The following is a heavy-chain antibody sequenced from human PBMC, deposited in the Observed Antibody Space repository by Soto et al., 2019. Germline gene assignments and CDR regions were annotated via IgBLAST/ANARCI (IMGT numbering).Heavy chain of an antibody. CDR3: AHRIVRMVFRLVKTTAIYFDF. CDR2: IYWDDDK. D-gene: IGHD3-3*01. V-gene: IGHV2-5*02. J-gene: IGHJ4*02. CDR1: GFSLTPSGVG. Sequence: QITLNESGPTVVKPAETLTLTCTFSGFSLTPSGVGVGWIRQSPGKAPEWLALIYWDDDKRYSESLKSRLTITKNTTKNPVVMTKAREDQAETVTYYFAHRIVRMVFRLVKTTAIYFDFWGQRTPLVVSS.